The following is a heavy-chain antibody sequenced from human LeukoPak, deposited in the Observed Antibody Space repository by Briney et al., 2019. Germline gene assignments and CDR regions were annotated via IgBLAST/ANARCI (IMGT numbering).Heavy chain of an antibody. V-gene: IGHV1-2*02. Sequence: ASVKVSCKVSGYTLTELSMHWVRQAPGQGLEWMGWINPNSGGTNYAQKFQGRVTMTRDTSISTAYMELSRLRSDDTAVYYCARAGYCSSTSCGWFDPWGQGTLVTVSS. CDR2: INPNSGGT. CDR3: ARAGYCSSTSCGWFDP. CDR1: GYTLTELS. J-gene: IGHJ5*02. D-gene: IGHD2-2*01.